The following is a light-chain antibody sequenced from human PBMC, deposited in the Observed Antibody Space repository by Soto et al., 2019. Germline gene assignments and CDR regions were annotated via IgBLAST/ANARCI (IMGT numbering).Light chain of an antibody. V-gene: IGKV3-11*01. CDR3: LQRKFWPPIT. CDR1: QNVDRY. CDR2: DAS. Sequence: EIVLTQSPATLSLSPGESATLSCRVSQNVDRYLVWYQQKAGQAPRLLIYDASNRATGIPARFSGSGSGTDFTLTISSLEPEDFAVYYCLQRKFWPPITFGQGTRLEIK. J-gene: IGKJ5*01.